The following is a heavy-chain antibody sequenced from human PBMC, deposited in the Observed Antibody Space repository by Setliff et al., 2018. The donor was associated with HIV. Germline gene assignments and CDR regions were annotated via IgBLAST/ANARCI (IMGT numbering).Heavy chain of an antibody. CDR1: GGSINYYY. J-gene: IGHJ6*03. CDR2: IYSSGST. Sequence: SETLSLTCTVSGGSINYYYWSWIRQPPGKGLEWIGYIYSSGSTNNNPSLKSRVTIAVDTSKNQFSLKLSSVTAADTAVYYCARGSRGYSYAYYYYYMDVWGKGTTVTVSS. D-gene: IGHD5-18*01. CDR3: ARGSRGYSYAYYYYYMDV. V-gene: IGHV4-59*01.